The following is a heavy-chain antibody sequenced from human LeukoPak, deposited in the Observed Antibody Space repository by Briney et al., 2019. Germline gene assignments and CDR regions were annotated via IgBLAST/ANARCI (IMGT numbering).Heavy chain of an antibody. V-gene: IGHV4-59*01. J-gene: IGHJ4*02. D-gene: IGHD2-2*01. CDR3: ARGRPGAYCSSTSCLPLELDY. CDR1: GGSISTYY. Sequence: SETLSLTCTVPGGSISTYYWSWIRQPPGKGLEWIGYIYYSGSTNYNPSLKSRVTISVDTSKNQFSLKLSSVTAADTAVYYCARGRPGAYCSSTSCLPLELDYWGQGTLVTVSS. CDR2: IYYSGST.